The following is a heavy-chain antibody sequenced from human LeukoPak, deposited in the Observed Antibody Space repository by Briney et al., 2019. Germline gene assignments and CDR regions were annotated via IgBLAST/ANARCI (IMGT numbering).Heavy chain of an antibody. CDR1: GFTFSSYG. D-gene: IGHD6-19*01. CDR2: ISYDVSNK. V-gene: IGHV3-30*18. Sequence: PGGSLRLSCAASGFTFSSYGMHWVRQAPGKGLDWVAVISYDVSNKYYVDSVKGRFTISRDNSKKTLYLQMNSLRAEDTAVYYCAKVAVAGTNDYWGQGTLVTVSS. J-gene: IGHJ4*02. CDR3: AKVAVAGTNDY.